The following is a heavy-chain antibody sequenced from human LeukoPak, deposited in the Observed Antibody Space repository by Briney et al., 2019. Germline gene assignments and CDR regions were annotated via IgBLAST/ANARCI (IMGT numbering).Heavy chain of an antibody. CDR1: GFTFSSYA. CDR2: TSYDGSNK. J-gene: IGHJ4*02. Sequence: GGSLRLSCAASGFTFSSYALHWVRQAPGKGLEWVALTSYDGSNKYYTDSVKGRFTISRDNSKNTLYLQMNTLRAEDTAVYYCARDSGQQWLVDYFDYWGQGTLVTVSS. V-gene: IGHV3-30*04. D-gene: IGHD6-19*01. CDR3: ARDSGQQWLVDYFDY.